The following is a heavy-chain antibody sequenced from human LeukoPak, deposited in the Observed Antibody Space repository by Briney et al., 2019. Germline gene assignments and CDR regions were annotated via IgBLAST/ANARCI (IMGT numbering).Heavy chain of an antibody. D-gene: IGHD3-3*01. J-gene: IGHJ4*02. CDR1: GYTFTGYY. CDR3: ARDLRFLEWLLSGYDY. CDR2: INPNSGGT. Sequence: GASVKVSCKASGYTFTGYYMHWVRQAPGQGLEWMGWINPNSGGTNYAQKFQGRVTMTRDTSISTAYIELSRLRSDDTGVYYCARDLRFLEWLLSGYDYWGQGTLVTVSS. V-gene: IGHV1-2*02.